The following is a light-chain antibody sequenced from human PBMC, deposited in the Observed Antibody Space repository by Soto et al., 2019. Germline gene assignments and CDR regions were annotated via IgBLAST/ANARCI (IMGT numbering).Light chain of an antibody. V-gene: IGKV1-39*01. CDR2: AAS. CDR1: QSMRTY. Sequence: DIQMTQSPASLSGSVGDRVTITCRASQSMRTYLNWYQQKPGKAPNLLIQAASSLQSGVPSRFSGSGSGTDFTLTISSLQPEDFATYYCQQSYSTPWTFGQGTKVEIK. J-gene: IGKJ1*01. CDR3: QQSYSTPWT.